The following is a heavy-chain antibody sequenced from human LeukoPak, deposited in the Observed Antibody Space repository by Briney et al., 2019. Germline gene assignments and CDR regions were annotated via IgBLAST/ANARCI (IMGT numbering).Heavy chain of an antibody. CDR2: MSYSGTK. CDR3: ARHPSGRMWLQQGGWFDP. V-gene: IGHV4-39*01. CDR1: TGSIKTSSYF. Sequence: SETLSLTCTVSTGSIKTSSYFWGWIRQPPGKGLEWIGSMSYSGTKYYNPSLKSRVTISVGTSKNQLSLRLTSVTVTDTAVYYCARHPSGRMWLQQGGWFDPWGQGTLVTVSS. J-gene: IGHJ5*02. D-gene: IGHD5-24*01.